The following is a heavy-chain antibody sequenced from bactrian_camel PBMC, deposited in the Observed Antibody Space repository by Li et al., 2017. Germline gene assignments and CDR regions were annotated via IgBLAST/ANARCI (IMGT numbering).Heavy chain of an antibody. J-gene: IGHJ6*01. CDR3: AADSGSAVPGPLLYVQVPNFGN. CDR1: GYTYSSNS. Sequence: VQLVESGGGSVQAGGSLRLSCVDSGYTYSSNSWGWFRQTPGKEREGIASIYTVDGSTYYADSVKGRFTISRDGSAKTMYLQMNSLKPEDTGVYYCAADSGSAVPGPLLYVQVPNFGNWGRGTQVTVS. CDR2: IYTVDGST. V-gene: IGHV3S40*01. D-gene: IGHD6*01.